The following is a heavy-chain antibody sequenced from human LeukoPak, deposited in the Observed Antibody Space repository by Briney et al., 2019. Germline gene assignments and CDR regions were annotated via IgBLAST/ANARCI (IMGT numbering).Heavy chain of an antibody. Sequence: SETLSLTCAVYGGSLSGYYWSWIRQPPGKGLEWIGEINHSGSTNYNPSLKSRVTISVDTSKNQFSLKLSSVTAADTAVYYCARGRYHYDSHDYWGQGTLVTVSS. CDR3: ARGRYHYDSHDY. V-gene: IGHV4-34*01. CDR2: INHSGST. D-gene: IGHD3-22*01. J-gene: IGHJ4*02. CDR1: GGSLSGYY.